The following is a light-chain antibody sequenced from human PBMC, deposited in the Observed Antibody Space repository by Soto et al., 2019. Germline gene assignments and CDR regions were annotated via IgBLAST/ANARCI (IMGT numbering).Light chain of an antibody. V-gene: IGLV2-14*03. J-gene: IGLJ1*01. CDR1: STDVGGYNY. CDR3: SSYTNISTYV. CDR2: DVS. Sequence: QSALTQPASVSGSPGQSLTISCTGTSTDVGGYNYVSWYQQYPGKAPKLMIYDVSYRPSGVSNRFSGSKSANTASLTISGLQAEYEADYYCSSYTNISTYVFGSGTKVTVL.